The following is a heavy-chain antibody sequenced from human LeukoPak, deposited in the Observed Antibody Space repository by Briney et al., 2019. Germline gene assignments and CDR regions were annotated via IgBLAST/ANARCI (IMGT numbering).Heavy chain of an antibody. V-gene: IGHV3-23*01. CDR2: IDASGGST. D-gene: IGHD6-19*01. CDR3: AKGSGSGWYGWFAP. J-gene: IGHJ5*02. Sequence: GGSLRLSCAASGFTFSSYAVSWVRQAPGKGLEWVSSIDASGGSTYYADSVKGRFTISRDNSKNTFYLQMNSLGADDTAVYYCAKGSGSGWYGWFAPWGQGTLVTVSS. CDR1: GFTFSSYA.